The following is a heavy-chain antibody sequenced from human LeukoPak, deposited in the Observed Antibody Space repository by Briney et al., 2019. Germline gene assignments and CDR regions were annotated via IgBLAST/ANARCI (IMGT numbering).Heavy chain of an antibody. CDR3: ARELSGFSYASSSVDY. Sequence: ASVKVSCNAFGYTFSGYYMHWVRQAPGQGLEWMGWINSKTGGTNYAQRFLGRVTMARDTSVSTAYMELSRLRPDDTAVYYCARELSGFSYASSSVDYWGQGTLVTVSS. J-gene: IGHJ4*02. CDR1: GYTFSGYY. CDR2: INSKTGGT. V-gene: IGHV1-2*02. D-gene: IGHD6-6*01.